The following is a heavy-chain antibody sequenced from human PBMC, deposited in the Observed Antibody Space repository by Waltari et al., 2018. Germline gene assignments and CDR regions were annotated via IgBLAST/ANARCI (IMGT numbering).Heavy chain of an antibody. J-gene: IGHJ3*02. CDR3: ARVKRELNDAFDI. D-gene: IGHD1-26*01. CDR2: VYTRGSI. CDR1: GGSINSGSYY. Sequence: QVQLQESGPGLVKPSQTLSLTCTVSGGSINSGSYYWSWIRQPAGKGLEWIGRVYTRGSISYNPSLRSRVTMSLDTSKNQFSLKLSSATAADTAVYYCARVKRELNDAFDIWGQGTMVTVSS. V-gene: IGHV4-61*02.